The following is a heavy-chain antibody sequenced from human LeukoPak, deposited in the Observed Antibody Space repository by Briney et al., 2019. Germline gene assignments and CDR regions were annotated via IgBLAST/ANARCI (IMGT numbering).Heavy chain of an antibody. V-gene: IGHV3-30*03. CDR2: ISYDGSNK. D-gene: IGHD4-17*01. J-gene: IGHJ3*02. CDR1: GFTFSSYG. Sequence: GSLRLSCAASGFTFSSYGMHWVRQAPGKGLEWVAVISYDGSNKYYADSVKGRFTISRDNSKNTLYLQMNSLRAEDTAVYYCARPTVTDAFDIWGQGTMVTVSS. CDR3: ARPTVTDAFDI.